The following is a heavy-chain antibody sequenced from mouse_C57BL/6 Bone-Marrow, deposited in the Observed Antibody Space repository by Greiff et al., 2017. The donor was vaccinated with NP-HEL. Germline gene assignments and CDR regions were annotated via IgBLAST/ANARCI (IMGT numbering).Heavy chain of an antibody. V-gene: IGHV1-82*01. CDR2: IYPGDGDT. CDR1: GYAFSSSW. CDR3: ANDWDYFDY. Sequence: QVQLQQSGPELVKPGALVKISCKASGYAFSSSWMNWVKQRPGKGLEWIGRIYPGDGDTNYNGKFKGKATLTADKSSSTAYMQLSSLTSEDSAVYFCANDWDYFDYWGQGTTLTVSS. J-gene: IGHJ2*01. D-gene: IGHD4-1*01.